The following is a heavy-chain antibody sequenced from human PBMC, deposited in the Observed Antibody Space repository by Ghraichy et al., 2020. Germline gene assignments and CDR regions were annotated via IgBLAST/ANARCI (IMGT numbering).Heavy chain of an antibody. CDR2: VFYTGST. CDR3: ARGVRFHVGESWFYGWLDL. J-gene: IGHJ5*02. CDR1: GDSMRGYY. D-gene: IGHD3-16*01. Sequence: ETLSLTCPVSGDSMRGYYWNWIRQPPGKGLEWIGYVFYTGSTNYNSSLESRVTISRDTSQNQISLELRSVNLADTAVYYCARGVRFHVGESWFYGWLDLWGRGTLVTVSS. V-gene: IGHV4-59*01.